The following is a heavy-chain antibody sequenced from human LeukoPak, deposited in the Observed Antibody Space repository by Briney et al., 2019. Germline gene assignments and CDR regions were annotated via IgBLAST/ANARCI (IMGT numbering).Heavy chain of an antibody. Sequence: SGPALVKPTQTLTLTCTFSGFSLRTSGMRVSWIRQPPGKALEWLALLDWDDDKFYSTSLKTRLTISKDTSKNQVVLTMTNMDPVDTATYYCARTTSYCGGDCYVDWGQGTLVTVSS. V-gene: IGHV2-70*04. D-gene: IGHD2-21*02. CDR3: ARTTSYCGGDCYVD. J-gene: IGHJ4*02. CDR1: GFSLRTSGMR. CDR2: LDWDDDK.